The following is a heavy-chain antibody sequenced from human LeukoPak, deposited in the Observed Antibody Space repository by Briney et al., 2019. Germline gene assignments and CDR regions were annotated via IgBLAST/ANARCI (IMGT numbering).Heavy chain of an antibody. J-gene: IGHJ4*02. Sequence: GGSLRLSCAASGFTFSSYAMSWVRQAPGKGLEWVSAISGSGGSTYYADSVKGRFTISRDNSKNTLYLQMNSLRAEDTAVYYCANLSPPPQTSITIFGVALRADWGQGTLVTVSS. CDR2: ISGSGGST. D-gene: IGHD3-3*01. V-gene: IGHV3-23*01. CDR1: GFTFSSYA. CDR3: ANLSPPPQTSITIFGVALRAD.